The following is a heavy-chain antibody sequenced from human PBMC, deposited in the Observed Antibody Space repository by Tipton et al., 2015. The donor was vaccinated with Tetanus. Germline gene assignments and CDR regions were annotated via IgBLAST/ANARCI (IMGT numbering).Heavy chain of an antibody. CDR1: GGSFSGYY. D-gene: IGHD5-24*01. J-gene: IGHJ4*02. CDR2: INHSGST. V-gene: IGHV4-34*01. CDR3: ARHPQTSNNLDY. Sequence: TLSLTCAVYGGSFSGYYWSWIRQPPGKGLEWIGEINHSGSTKYNPSLKSRATMSVDTSKNQFSLRLSSVTAADTAVYYCARHPQTSNNLDYWGQGTLVTVSS.